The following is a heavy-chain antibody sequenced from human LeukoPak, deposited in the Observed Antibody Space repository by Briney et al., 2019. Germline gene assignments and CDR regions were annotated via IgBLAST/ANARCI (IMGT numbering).Heavy chain of an antibody. J-gene: IGHJ4*02. D-gene: IGHD3-10*01. V-gene: IGHV4-59*01. CDR2: IYYSGST. CDR3: ARASGGWGVNYFDY. CDR1: GGSFSGYY. Sequence: SSETLSLTCAVYGGSFSGYYWSWIRQPPGKGLEWIGYIYYSGSTNYNPSLKSRVTISVDTSKNQFSLKLSSVTAADTAVYYCARASGGWGVNYFDYWGQGTLVTVSS.